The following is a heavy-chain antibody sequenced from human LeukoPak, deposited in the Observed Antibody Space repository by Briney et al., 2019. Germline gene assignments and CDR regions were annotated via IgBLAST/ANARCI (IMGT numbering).Heavy chain of an antibody. J-gene: IGHJ4*02. Sequence: SETLSLTCAVYGGSFSGYCWSWIRQPPGKGLEWIGEINHSGSTNYNPSLMSRVTISVDTSKNQFSLKLSSVTAADAAVYYCARGPNPYYYDSSGYPDYWGQGTLVTVSS. CDR3: ARGPNPYYYDSSGYPDY. D-gene: IGHD3-22*01. CDR1: GGSFSGYC. CDR2: INHSGST. V-gene: IGHV4-34*01.